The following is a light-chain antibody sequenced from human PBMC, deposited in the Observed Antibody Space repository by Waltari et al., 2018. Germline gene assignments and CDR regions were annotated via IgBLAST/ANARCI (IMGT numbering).Light chain of an antibody. CDR3: QSYDYSLRAAV. Sequence: YKRAQETHPKRVMYGLSSRAAGVPHRFSGCKSGTAASPAITGLQAEDEADYYCQSYDYSLRAAVLGGGTKLTVL. V-gene: IGLV1-40*01. CDR2: GLS. J-gene: IGLJ2*01.